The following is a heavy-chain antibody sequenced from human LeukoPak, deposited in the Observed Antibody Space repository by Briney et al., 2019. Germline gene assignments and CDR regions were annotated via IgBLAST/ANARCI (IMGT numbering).Heavy chain of an antibody. CDR2: IDSGGSI. Sequence: GGSLRLSCAVSGFNVSRYYMSWVRHAPGKGLEWVSVIDSGGSIQYADSVKGRSTISRDKSKNTVYLQMNSLRAEDTGVYYCARDTDRTSSRYFDCWGQGTLVTVSS. J-gene: IGHJ4*02. CDR1: GFNVSRYY. V-gene: IGHV3-66*02. D-gene: IGHD6-6*01. CDR3: ARDTDRTSSRYFDC.